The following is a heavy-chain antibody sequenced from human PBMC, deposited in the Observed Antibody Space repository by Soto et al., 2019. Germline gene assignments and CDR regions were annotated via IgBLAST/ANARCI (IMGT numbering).Heavy chain of an antibody. CDR2: TYYRSKWYN. CDR1: GDSVSSNSAA. J-gene: IGHJ6*02. CDR3: ARAMGATLVYGMDA. D-gene: IGHD1-26*01. Sequence: SQALSLTCAIPGDSVSSNSAASNWFRQTPSRGLEWLGRTYYRSKWYNDYAVSVKSRITINPDTSKNQFSLQLNSVTPEDTAVYYCARAMGATLVYGMDAWGQGTTVTVSS. V-gene: IGHV6-1*01.